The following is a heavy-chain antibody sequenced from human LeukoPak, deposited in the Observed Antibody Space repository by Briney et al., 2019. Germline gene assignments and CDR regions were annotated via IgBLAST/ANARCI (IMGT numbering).Heavy chain of an antibody. CDR1: GGSISSSSYY. Sequence: PSETLSLTCTVSGGSISSSSYYWGWIRQPPGKGLEWIGSIYYSGSTYHNPSLKSRVTISVDKSKNQFSLRLTSLTAADTAVYYCAKSDSSGYWYFDYWGQGTLVTVSS. CDR3: AKSDSSGYWYFDY. V-gene: IGHV4-39*07. D-gene: IGHD3-22*01. CDR2: IYYSGST. J-gene: IGHJ4*02.